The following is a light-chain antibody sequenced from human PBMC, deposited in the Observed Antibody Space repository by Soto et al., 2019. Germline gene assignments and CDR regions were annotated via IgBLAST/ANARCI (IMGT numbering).Light chain of an antibody. V-gene: IGLV2-14*01. Sequence: QSALTQPASVSGSPGQSITISCTGTSSDVGGYNYVSWYQQHPGKAPKLIIYDVSNRPSGVSKRFSGSKSGNTASLTISGRQADDEADYYCSSYTSSSTLVVFGGGTKLTVL. CDR3: SSYTSSSTLVV. CDR2: DVS. J-gene: IGLJ2*01. CDR1: SSDVGGYNY.